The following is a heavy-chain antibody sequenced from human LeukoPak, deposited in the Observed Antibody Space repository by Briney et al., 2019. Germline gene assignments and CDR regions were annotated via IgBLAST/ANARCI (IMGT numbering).Heavy chain of an antibody. CDR2: IYYSGST. V-gene: IGHV4-59*08. Sequence: SETLSLTCTVSGGSLSSYYWSWIRQPPGKGLEWIGYIYYSGSTNYNPSIKSRVTISVDTSKNQFPLKLSSVTAADTAVYYCARSGQLRYFDWHYFDYWGQGTLVTVSS. J-gene: IGHJ4*02. CDR1: GGSLSSYY. D-gene: IGHD3-9*01. CDR3: ARSGQLRYFDWHYFDY.